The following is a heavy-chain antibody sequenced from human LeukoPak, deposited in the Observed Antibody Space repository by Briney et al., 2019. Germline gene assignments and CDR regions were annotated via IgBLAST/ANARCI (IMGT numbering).Heavy chain of an antibody. Sequence: PSETLSLTCTVSGGSISSYCWSWIRQPAGKGLEWMGRIYTSGSTNYNPSLKSRVTISVDTSKNQFSLKLSSVTAADTAVYYCARVGEDQLLDYWGQGTLVTVSS. CDR3: ARVGEDQLLDY. V-gene: IGHV4-4*07. D-gene: IGHD2-2*01. J-gene: IGHJ4*02. CDR1: GGSISSYC. CDR2: IYTSGST.